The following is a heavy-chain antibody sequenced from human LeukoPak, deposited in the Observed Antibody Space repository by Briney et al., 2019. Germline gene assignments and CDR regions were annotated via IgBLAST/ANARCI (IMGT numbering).Heavy chain of an antibody. D-gene: IGHD4-11*01. CDR1: GFTFSDYW. CDR2: IKQDGSEK. V-gene: IGHV3-7*01. J-gene: IGHJ4*02. Sequence: GGSLRLFCAASGFTFSDYWMTWGRQAPGKGLEWVANIKQDGSEKYYVDSVKGRFTISRDNAKNSLYLQMNSLRVEDTAVYYCARTTVFDYWGQGTLVTVSS. CDR3: ARTTVFDY.